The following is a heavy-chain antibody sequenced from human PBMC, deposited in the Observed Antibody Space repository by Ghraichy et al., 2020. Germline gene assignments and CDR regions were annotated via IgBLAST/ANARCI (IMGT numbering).Heavy chain of an antibody. J-gene: IGHJ5*02. V-gene: IGHV4-34*01. CDR3: ARAYDILTGYYL. D-gene: IGHD3-9*01. CDR2: INHNGST. Sequence: SETLSLTCAVYGGSFSGYYWSWIRQPPGKGLEWIGEINHNGSTNYNPSLKSRVTISVDTSKNQFSLKLSSVTAADTAVYYCARAYDILTGYYLWGQGTLVTVSS. CDR1: GGSFSGYY.